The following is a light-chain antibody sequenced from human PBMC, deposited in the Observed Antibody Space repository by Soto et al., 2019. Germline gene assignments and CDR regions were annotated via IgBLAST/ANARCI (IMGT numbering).Light chain of an antibody. V-gene: IGLV2-14*03. CDR3: GSYTSITTLEMV. J-gene: IGLJ3*02. Sequence: QSVLTQPASVSGSPGQSITISCTGTSTYVGVYYYLSWFQQHPGKAPKLMIYDVTKRPSGVSNRFSGSMSGNTASLTISGLQAEDEAEYYCGSYTSITTLEMVFGGGTKVTVL. CDR2: DVT. CDR1: STYVGVYYY.